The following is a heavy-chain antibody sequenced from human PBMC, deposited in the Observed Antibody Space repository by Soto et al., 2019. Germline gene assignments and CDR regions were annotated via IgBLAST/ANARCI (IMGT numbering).Heavy chain of an antibody. CDR2: INHSGST. Sequence: SETLSLTCAVYGGSFSGYYWSWISQPPGKGLEWIGEINHSGSTNYNRSLKSRVTISVDTSKKQLSLKLSSVTAANTDVYYCARGGYYDFWNGYSIPHSYYGMDVWGQGTTVTVSS. CDR1: GGSFSGYY. D-gene: IGHD3-3*01. V-gene: IGHV4-34*01. J-gene: IGHJ6*02. CDR3: ARGGYYDFWNGYSIPHSYYGMDV.